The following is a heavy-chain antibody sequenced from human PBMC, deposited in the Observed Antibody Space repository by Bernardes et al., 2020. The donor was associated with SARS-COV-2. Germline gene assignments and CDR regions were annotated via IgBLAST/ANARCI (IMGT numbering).Heavy chain of an antibody. V-gene: IGHV3-30*04. J-gene: IGHJ5*02. CDR3: ASQLMGSSGWYIPFDP. Sequence: GGSLRLSCAASGFTFSSYAMHWVRQAPGKGLEWVAVISYDGSNKYYADSVKGRFTISRDNSKNTLYLQMNSLRAEDTAVYYCASQLMGSSGWYIPFDPWGQGTLVTVSS. CDR1: GFTFSSYA. D-gene: IGHD6-19*01. CDR2: ISYDGSNK.